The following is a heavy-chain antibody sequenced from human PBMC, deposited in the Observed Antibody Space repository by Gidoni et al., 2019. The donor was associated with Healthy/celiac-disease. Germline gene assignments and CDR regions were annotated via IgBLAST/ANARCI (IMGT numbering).Heavy chain of an antibody. CDR2: IYYSGST. CDR1: GGSISSYY. J-gene: IGHJ4*02. Sequence: QVQLQESGPGLVKPSETLSLTCTVPGGSISSYYWSWIRQPPGKGLEWIGYIYYSGSTNYNPSLKSRVTISVDTSKNQFSLKLSSVTAADTAVYYCARQGFQGLSHFDYWGQGTLVTVSS. CDR3: ARQGFQGLSHFDY. V-gene: IGHV4-59*08.